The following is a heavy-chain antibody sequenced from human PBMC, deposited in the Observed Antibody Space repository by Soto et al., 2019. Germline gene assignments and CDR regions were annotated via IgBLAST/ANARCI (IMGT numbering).Heavy chain of an antibody. Sequence: QVQLQQWGAGLLKPSETLSLTCAVYGGSFSGYYWSWIRQPPGKGLEWIGEINHSGSTHYNPSLKSRVTTSVDTAKTQFARELSSVSAADTAVYYCASRQALYSSGWYIDYWGQGTLVTVSS. D-gene: IGHD6-19*01. CDR3: ASRQALYSSGWYIDY. CDR2: INHSGST. J-gene: IGHJ4*02. V-gene: IGHV4-34*01. CDR1: GGSFSGYY.